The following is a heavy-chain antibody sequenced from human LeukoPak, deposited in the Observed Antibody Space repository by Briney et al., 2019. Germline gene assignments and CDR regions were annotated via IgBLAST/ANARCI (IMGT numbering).Heavy chain of an antibody. Sequence: GASVKVSCKASGYTFTGYYMHWVRQAPGQGLEWMGWINPNSGGTDYAQKFQGRVTMTRDTSTSTVYMELSSLRSEDTAVYYCARGGQQLPFDYWGQGTLVTVSS. J-gene: IGHJ4*02. V-gene: IGHV1-2*02. CDR3: ARGGQQLPFDY. CDR2: INPNSGGT. CDR1: GYTFTGYY. D-gene: IGHD6-13*01.